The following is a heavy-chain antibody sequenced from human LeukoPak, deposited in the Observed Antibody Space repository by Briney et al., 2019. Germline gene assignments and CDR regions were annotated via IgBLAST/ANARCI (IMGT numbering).Heavy chain of an antibody. Sequence: AASVKVSCKASGGTFSSYAISWVRQAPGQGLEWMGGIIPIFGTANYAQKFQGRVTIIADKSTTTAYMELSSLRSEDTAVYYCARHHAVAGSMGPFDYWGQGTLVTVSS. CDR1: GGTFSSYA. V-gene: IGHV1-69*06. J-gene: IGHJ4*02. CDR2: IIPIFGTA. D-gene: IGHD6-19*01. CDR3: ARHHAVAGSMGPFDY.